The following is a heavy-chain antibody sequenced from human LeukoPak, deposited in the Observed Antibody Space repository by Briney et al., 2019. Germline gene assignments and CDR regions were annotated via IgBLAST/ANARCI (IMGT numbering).Heavy chain of an antibody. CDR2: IYYNGNT. CDR1: GGSIGGHTFY. D-gene: IGHD6-19*01. Sequence: SETLSLTCNVSGGSIGGHTFYWDWIRQPPGKGLEWIATIYYNGNTFYNPSLKSRVAISIDMSKSQFSLHLTSVTAADTAIYYCARLTALAGHRGAFDIWGPGTMVTVSS. V-gene: IGHV4-39*01. J-gene: IGHJ3*02. CDR3: ARLTALAGHRGAFDI.